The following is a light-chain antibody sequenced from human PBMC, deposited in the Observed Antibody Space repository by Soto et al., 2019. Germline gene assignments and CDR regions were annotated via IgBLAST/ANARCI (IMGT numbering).Light chain of an antibody. V-gene: IGLV1-40*01. CDR2: GNS. Sequence: QSVLTQPPSVSGAPGQRVPISCTGSSSNIGAGYVVHWYQQLPGTAPKLLIYGNSNRTSGVPDRFSGAKSGTSASLAITGLQAEDEADYYCHSYDSSLSGSIFGGGTKLTVL. J-gene: IGLJ2*01. CDR3: HSYDSSLSGSI. CDR1: SSNIGAGYV.